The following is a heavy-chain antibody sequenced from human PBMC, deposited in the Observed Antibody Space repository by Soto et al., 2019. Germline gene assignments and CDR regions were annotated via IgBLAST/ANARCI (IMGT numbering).Heavy chain of an antibody. CDR1: GFTFRRYW. CDR3: VREEYGGSYYFDH. CDR2: INVDGSDI. Sequence: LRLSCAASGFTFRRYWMSWVRQAPGKGLVWVSRINVDGSDIDYADSVKGRFTFSRDNAKNTLYLQMNSLRAEDTAVYYCVREEYGGSYYFDHWGQGTQVTVS. V-gene: IGHV3-74*01. J-gene: IGHJ4*02. D-gene: IGHD3-16*01.